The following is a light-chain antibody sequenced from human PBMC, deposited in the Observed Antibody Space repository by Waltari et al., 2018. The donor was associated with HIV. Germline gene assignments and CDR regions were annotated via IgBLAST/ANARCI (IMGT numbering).Light chain of an antibody. CDR2: TAS. J-gene: IGKJ1*01. CDR1: PSLVYTDGSTY. V-gene: IGKV2-30*01. CDR3: MHATKLWPPSWT. Sequence: DVVLIQSPRFLPVTLGQPPSISCCSSPSLVYTDGSTYLNWFHQRPGQAPRRLIYTASNRDFGVPDRFSGSGSGTEFTLKISRVEAEDVGVYYCMHATKLWPPSWTFGQGTKVEIK.